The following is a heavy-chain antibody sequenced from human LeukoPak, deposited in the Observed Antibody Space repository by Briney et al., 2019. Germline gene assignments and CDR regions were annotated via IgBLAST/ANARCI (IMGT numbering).Heavy chain of an antibody. V-gene: IGHV5-51*01. CDR2: IFPVDSDT. J-gene: IGHJ4*02. CDR1: GYSFTSYW. Sequence: GESLKISCKGSGYSFTSYWIGWVRQMPGKGLEWMGIIFPVDSDTRYSPSFQGQVTISADKSISTAYLQWSSLNTSDTAMYYCARYTDHYYFDYWGQGTLVTVSS. D-gene: IGHD1-1*01. CDR3: ARYTDHYYFDY.